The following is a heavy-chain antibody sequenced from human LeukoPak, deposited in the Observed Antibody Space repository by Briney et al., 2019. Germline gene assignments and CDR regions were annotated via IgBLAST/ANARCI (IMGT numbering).Heavy chain of an antibody. D-gene: IGHD1-26*01. CDR2: IYAVGST. V-gene: IGHV3-53*01. CDR1: GFTVSSNY. J-gene: IGHJ5*02. CDR3: ASQWALRS. Sequence: PGGSLRLSCAASGFTVSSNYMNWVRQAPGKGLEWVSMIYAVGSTYYAYSVKGRFTISRDNSKNTLYLQMNSLRAEDTAVYYCASQWALRSWGQGTLVTVSS.